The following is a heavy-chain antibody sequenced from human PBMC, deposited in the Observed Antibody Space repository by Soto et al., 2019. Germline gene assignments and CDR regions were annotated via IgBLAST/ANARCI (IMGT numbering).Heavy chain of an antibody. V-gene: IGHV3-48*02. Sequence: GGSLRLSCEVSGLTFSRYSLKWVRQAPGKGLDWISYISPGGTTTYYSDAVRGRFTVSRDDAENSMFLQMNSLRDEDTAVYYCSTYADDHGDYYDHWGQGTLVTVSS. J-gene: IGHJ4*02. D-gene: IGHD2-2*01. CDR2: ISPGGTTT. CDR1: GLTFSRYS. CDR3: STYADDHGDYYDH.